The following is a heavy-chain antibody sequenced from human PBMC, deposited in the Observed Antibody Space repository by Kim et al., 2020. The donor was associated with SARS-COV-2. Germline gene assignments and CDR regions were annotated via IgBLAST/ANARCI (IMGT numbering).Heavy chain of an antibody. J-gene: IGHJ6*02. CDR3: ARRARSGYGDYVPLYYYYGMDV. CDR1: GGSISSSSYY. D-gene: IGHD4-17*01. V-gene: IGHV4-39*01. Sequence: SETLSLTCTVSGGSISSSSYYWGWIRQPPGKGLEWIGSIYYSGSTYYNPSLKSRVTISVDTSKNQFSLKLSSVTAADTAVYYCARRARSGYGDYVPLYYYYGMDVWGQRTTVTVSS. CDR2: IYYSGST.